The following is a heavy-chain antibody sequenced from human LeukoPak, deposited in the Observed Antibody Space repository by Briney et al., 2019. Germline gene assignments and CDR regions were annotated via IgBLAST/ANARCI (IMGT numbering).Heavy chain of an antibody. J-gene: IGHJ4*02. V-gene: IGHV6-1*01. CDR1: GDSVSSNSAT. Sequence: SQTLSLTCAISGDSVSSNSATWNWIRQSPSGGLEWLGRTYYRSKWYNDYAVSVKSRIIINPDTSKNQFSLHLNSVTPEDTAVYYCARGSSSSSWYFDYWGQGTLVTVSS. D-gene: IGHD6-13*01. CDR2: TYYRSKWYN. CDR3: ARGSSSSSWYFDY.